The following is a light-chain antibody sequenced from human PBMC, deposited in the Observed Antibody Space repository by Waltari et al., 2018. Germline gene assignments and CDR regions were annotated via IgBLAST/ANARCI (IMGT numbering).Light chain of an antibody. CDR2: DAS. V-gene: IGKV3-11*01. Sequence: EIVLTQSPATLSLSPGERATLSCRASQSISNFLARYQQKAGQAPRLLIYDASNRATGIPARFSGSGSGTDFTLTITSLEPEDSAVYYCQQRSHWPSRLTFGPGTTVDIK. CDR1: QSISNF. J-gene: IGKJ3*01. CDR3: QQRSHWPSRLT.